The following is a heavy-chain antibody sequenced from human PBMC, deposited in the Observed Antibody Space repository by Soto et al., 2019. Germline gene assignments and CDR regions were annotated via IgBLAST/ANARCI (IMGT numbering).Heavy chain of an antibody. CDR1: GFTFDDYV. D-gene: IGHD1-26*01. CDR2: ISWNSGSI. V-gene: IGHV3-9*01. CDR3: AKGGGSYKDSYFDY. J-gene: IGHJ4*02. Sequence: EVQLVESGGGLVQPGRSLRLSCAASGFTFDDYVMHWVRQAPGKGLEWVSGISWNSGSIGYADSVKGRFTISRDNAKNSLYLQMNSLRAEDTALYYCAKGGGSYKDSYFDYWGQGTLVTVSS.